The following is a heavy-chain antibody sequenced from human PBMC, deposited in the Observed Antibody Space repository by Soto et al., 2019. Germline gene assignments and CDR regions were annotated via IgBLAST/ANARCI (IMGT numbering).Heavy chain of an antibody. CDR1: GGMMSPSDW. CDR2: IYYSGST. V-gene: IGHV4-4*02. J-gene: IGHJ3*02. CDR3: ARVWGGAFAI. Sequence: SGGMMSPSDWWIWVRQPHGKGLEWIGEIYYSGSTNYNPSLKSRVTISVDTSKNQFSLKLSSVTTADTAVYYRARVWGGAFAIWGQAPMVT. D-gene: IGHD1-26*01.